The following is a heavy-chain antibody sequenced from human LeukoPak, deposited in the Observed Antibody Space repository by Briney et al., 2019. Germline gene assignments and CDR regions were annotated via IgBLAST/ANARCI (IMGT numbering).Heavy chain of an antibody. CDR1: GGSISSGSYY. V-gene: IGHV4-39*01. CDR2: IYYSGST. CDR3: ARQYYYDSSGYYLDY. Sequence: PSETLSLTCTVSGGSISSGSYYWGWIRQPPGKGLEWIGSIYYSGSTYYNPSLKSRVTISVDTSKNQFSLKLSSVTAADTAVYYCARQYYYDSSGYYLDYWGQGTLVTVS. J-gene: IGHJ4*02. D-gene: IGHD3-22*01.